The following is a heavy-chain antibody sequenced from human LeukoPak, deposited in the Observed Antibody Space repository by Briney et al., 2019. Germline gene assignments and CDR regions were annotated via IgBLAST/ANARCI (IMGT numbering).Heavy chain of an antibody. V-gene: IGHV3-21*01. CDR1: GFTFSTYT. Sequence: GSLRLSCAASGFTFSTYTMNWVRQAPGKGLEWVSSISSSDTFIYYADSVKGRFTISRDNAKNSLYLQMKSLRAEDTAVYYCAREPPTLVVNGEPSGNYWGQGTLVTVSS. J-gene: IGHJ4*02. CDR2: ISSSDTFI. CDR3: AREPPTLVVNGEPSGNY. D-gene: IGHD2-15*01.